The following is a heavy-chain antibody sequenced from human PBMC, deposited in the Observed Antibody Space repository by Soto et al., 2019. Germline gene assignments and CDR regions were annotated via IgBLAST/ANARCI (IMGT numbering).Heavy chain of an antibody. J-gene: IGHJ5*02. CDR1: GGSMSSNNW. D-gene: IGHD1-1*01. V-gene: IGHV4-4*02. Sequence: QVQLQESGPGLVKPSGTLSLTCGVSVSGGSMSSNNWWSWVRQSPGKGPEWIGEIYHTESTHYNPSLKSRVTILIDKSKNQLSLKLSSVTAADTAVYYCARRSRSWFDAWGPGTLVTVSS. CDR2: IYHTEST. CDR3: ARRSRSWFDA.